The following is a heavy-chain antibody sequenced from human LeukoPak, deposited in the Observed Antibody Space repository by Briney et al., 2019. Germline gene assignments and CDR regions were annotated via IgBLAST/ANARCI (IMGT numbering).Heavy chain of an antibody. J-gene: IGHJ4*02. CDR1: GFTFSGYE. CDR3: ARAGRYFDY. Sequence: GGSLRLSCVASGFTFSGYEMNWVRQAPGKGLEWVSYISSSGRTIYYADSVKGRFTISRDNAKNSLYLQMNILRAEDTAVYYCARAGRYFDYWGQGTLVTISS. V-gene: IGHV3-48*03. CDR2: ISSSGRTI.